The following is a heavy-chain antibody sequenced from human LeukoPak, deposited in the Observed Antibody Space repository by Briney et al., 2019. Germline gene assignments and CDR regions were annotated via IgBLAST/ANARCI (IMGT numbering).Heavy chain of an antibody. J-gene: IGHJ1*01. CDR1: GFTFSLSW. V-gene: IGHV3-74*01. Sequence: PGESLRLSCAASGFTFSLSWMHWVRQAPGKGLEWVSSINYDARSRTYADSVKGRLTISRDNAENTLFLQMNSLRVEDSAICSCVRGAGPGTPFDWGQGILVTVSS. CDR3: VRGAGPGTPFD. D-gene: IGHD1-1*01. CDR2: INYDARSR.